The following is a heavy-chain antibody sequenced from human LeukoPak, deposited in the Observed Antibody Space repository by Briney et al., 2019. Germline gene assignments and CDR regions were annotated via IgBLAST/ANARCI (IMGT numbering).Heavy chain of an antibody. CDR2: IIPIFGTA. V-gene: IGHV1-69*05. Sequence: GASVKVSCKASGGTFSSYAISWVRQAPGQGLEWMGGIIPIFGTANYAQKFQGRVTITTDESTSTAAMELSSLRDAALAVYYCSKGSSRWYYFDYWGQGTLVTVSS. CDR1: GGTFSSYA. CDR3: SKGSSRWYYFDY. D-gene: IGHD6-13*01. J-gene: IGHJ4*02.